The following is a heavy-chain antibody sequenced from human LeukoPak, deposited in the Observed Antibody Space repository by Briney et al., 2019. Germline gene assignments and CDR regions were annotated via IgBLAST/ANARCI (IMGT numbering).Heavy chain of an antibody. J-gene: IGHJ4*02. V-gene: IGHV3-33*08. D-gene: IGHD5-24*01. CDR2: IWYDGSNK. CDR3: ARDGGGGWLQLGYYFDY. CDR1: GFTFSSYA. Sequence: PGGSLRLSCAASGFTFSSYAMHWVRQAPGKGLEWVAVIWYDGSNKYYADSVKGRFTISRDNSKNTLYLQMNSLRAEDTAVYYCARDGGGGWLQLGYYFDYWGQGTLVTASS.